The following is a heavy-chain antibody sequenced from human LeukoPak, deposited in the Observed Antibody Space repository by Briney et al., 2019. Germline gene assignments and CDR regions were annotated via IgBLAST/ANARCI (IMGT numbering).Heavy chain of an antibody. CDR1: GDTFSSYA. CDR3: ARRAGGYSYGGAFDI. J-gene: IGHJ3*02. V-gene: IGHV1-69*05. CDR2: IIPIFGTA. D-gene: IGHD5-18*01. Sequence: SVKVSCKASGDTFSSYAISWVRQAPGQGLEWMGGIIPIFGTANYAQKFQGRVTITTDESTSTAYMELSSLRSEDTAVYYCARRAGGYSYGGAFDIWGQGTMVTVSS.